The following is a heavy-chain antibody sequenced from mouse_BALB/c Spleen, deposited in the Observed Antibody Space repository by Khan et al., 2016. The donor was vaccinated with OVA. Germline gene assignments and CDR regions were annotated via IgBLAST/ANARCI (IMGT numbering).Heavy chain of an antibody. CDR3: TRRGYDGTIAC. CDR2: IKPYTGEP. J-gene: IGHJ3*01. D-gene: IGHD2-14*01. V-gene: IGHV9-3-1*01. Sequence: QIQLVQSGPELMKPGETVQISCKASGFSFTNYGMNWLMQAPGKGLEWMGWIKPYTGEPTFDDDFKGRFTLSLETSSSTAYLQINSLQHEDTATYFCTRRGYDGTIACWGQGTLVTVSA. CDR1: GFSFTNYG.